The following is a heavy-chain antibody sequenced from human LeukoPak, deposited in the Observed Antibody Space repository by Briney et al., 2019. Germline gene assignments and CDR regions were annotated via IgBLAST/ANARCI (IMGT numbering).Heavy chain of an antibody. J-gene: IGHJ4*02. V-gene: IGHV4-39*01. CDR3: ARVPPDYYDTSGRHYFDY. D-gene: IGHD3-22*01. CDR2: IYYSGST. Sequence: SETLSLTCTVSGGSISSSSYYWGWIRQPPGKGLEWIGSIYYSGSTYYNPSLRSRVTISVDTSKNQFSLKLSSVTAADTAVYYCARVPPDYYDTSGRHYFDYWGQGTLVTVSS. CDR1: GGSISSSSYY.